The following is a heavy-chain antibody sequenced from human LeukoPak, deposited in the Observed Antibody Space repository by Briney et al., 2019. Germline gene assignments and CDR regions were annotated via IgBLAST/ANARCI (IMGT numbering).Heavy chain of an antibody. CDR1: GFTFSSYG. D-gene: IGHD2-15*01. CDR3: AKSPVSSCRGSFCYPFDY. Sequence: GGSLRLSCAASGFTFSSYGMHWVRQAPGKGLEWVAVISYDGSNKYYADSVKGRFTISRDNSKNTLYLQMNSLRAEDTAVYYCAKSPVSSCRGSFCYPFDYWGQGNLVTVSS. CDR2: ISYDGSNK. V-gene: IGHV3-30*18. J-gene: IGHJ4*02.